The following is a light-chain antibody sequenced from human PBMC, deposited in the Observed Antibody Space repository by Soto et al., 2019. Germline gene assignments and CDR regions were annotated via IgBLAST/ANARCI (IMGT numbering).Light chain of an antibody. CDR3: QQFSSYPLT. CDR1: QSLSSY. V-gene: IGKV3-11*01. CDR2: DAS. J-gene: IGKJ4*01. Sequence: IVLTQTPTTLSLSPGERATPSCRASQSLSSYLAWYQQKPGQAPRLLIYDASNRATGIPARFSGSGSGTDFTLTISSLEPEDFAVYYCQQFSSYPLTFGGGTKVDIK.